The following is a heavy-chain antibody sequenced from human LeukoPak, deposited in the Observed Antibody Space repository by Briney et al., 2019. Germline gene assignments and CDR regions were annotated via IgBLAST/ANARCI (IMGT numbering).Heavy chain of an antibody. CDR3: AKGLAAGTTTISSN. CDR2: ISWNSGSI. D-gene: IGHD6-13*01. J-gene: IGHJ4*02. V-gene: IGHV3-9*01. Sequence: GGSLRLSCAASGFTFSSYSMNWVRQAPGKGLEWVSGISWNSGSIGYADSVKGRFTISRDNAKNSLYLQMNSLRAEDTALYYCAKGLAAGTTTISSNWGQGTLVTVSS. CDR1: GFTFSSYS.